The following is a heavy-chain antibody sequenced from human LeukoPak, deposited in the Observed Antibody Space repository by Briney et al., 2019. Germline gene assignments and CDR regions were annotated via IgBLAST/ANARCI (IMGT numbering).Heavy chain of an antibody. Sequence: GGSLRLSCADSGFTLIGFSMSWVRQAPGKGLEWGAKMKEYGNEIFYVDSVKGRFTISRDNAKNSLYVQMNSLRAEETAVYYCSELGITMIGGVWGKGTTVTISS. CDR2: MKEYGNEI. V-gene: IGHV3-7*01. CDR1: GFTLIGFS. CDR3: SELGITMIGGV. D-gene: IGHD3-10*02. J-gene: IGHJ6*04.